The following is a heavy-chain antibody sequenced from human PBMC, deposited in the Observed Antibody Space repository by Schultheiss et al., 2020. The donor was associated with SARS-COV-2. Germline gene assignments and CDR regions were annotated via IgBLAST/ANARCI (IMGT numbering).Heavy chain of an antibody. D-gene: IGHD3-10*01. Sequence: SETLSLTCAVSGGSISSSNWWSWVRQPPGKGLEWIGEIYHSGSTNYNPSLKRRVTVSVDTSKNQFSLKLSSVTAADTAVYYCATKRGRGYYYSSGSYSPFDYWGQGTLVTVSS. CDR1: GGSISSSNW. CDR2: IYHSGST. CDR3: ATKRGRGYYYSSGSYSPFDY. V-gene: IGHV4-4*02. J-gene: IGHJ4*02.